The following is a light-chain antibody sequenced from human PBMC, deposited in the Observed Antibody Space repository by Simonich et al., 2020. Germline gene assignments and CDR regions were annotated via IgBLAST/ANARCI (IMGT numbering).Light chain of an antibody. CDR1: QGISNY. J-gene: IGKJ2*01. CDR2: AAS. Sequence: DIQISQSPSAMPASVGNRVTITRQASQGISNYLARVQQKPGQVPKLLIYAASSLQTGVPSRFSGSGSGTEFTLTISSLQPEDVATYYCLQHNSYPHTFGQGTKLEIK. CDR3: LQHNSYPHT. V-gene: IGKV1-17*03.